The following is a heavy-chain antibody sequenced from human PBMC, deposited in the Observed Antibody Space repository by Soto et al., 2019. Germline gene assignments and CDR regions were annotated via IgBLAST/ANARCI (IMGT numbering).Heavy chain of an antibody. J-gene: IGHJ6*02. CDR3: ARTTYWRVRTTVTTGYYYYYGMDV. CDR2: IIPIFGTA. Sequence: SVKVSCKASGGTFSSYAISWVRQAPGQGLEWMGGIIPIFGTANYAQKFQGRVTITADESTSTAYMELSSLRSEDTAVYYCARTTYWRVRTTVTTGYYYYYGMDVWGQGTTVTVSS. D-gene: IGHD4-17*01. V-gene: IGHV1-69*13. CDR1: GGTFSSYA.